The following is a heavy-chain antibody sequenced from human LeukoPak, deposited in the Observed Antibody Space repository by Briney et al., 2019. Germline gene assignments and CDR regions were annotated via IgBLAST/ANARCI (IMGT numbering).Heavy chain of an antibody. CDR1: GGTFSSYA. Sequence: SCKASGGTFSSYAMHWVRQAPGKGLEWVAVISYDGSNKYYADSVKGRFTISRDNSKNTLYLQMNSLRAEDTAVYYCASSTSSGSTTDWWGQGTLVTVSS. CDR3: ASSTSSGSTTDW. CDR2: ISYDGSNK. J-gene: IGHJ4*02. V-gene: IGHV3-30-3*01. D-gene: IGHD6-25*01.